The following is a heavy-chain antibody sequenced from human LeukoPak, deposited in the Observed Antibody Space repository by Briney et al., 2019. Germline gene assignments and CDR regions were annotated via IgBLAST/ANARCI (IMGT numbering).Heavy chain of an antibody. CDR1: GFTFSSHG. D-gene: IGHD3-9*01. V-gene: IGHV3-30*02. CDR3: VRDADWSFDY. J-gene: IGHJ4*02. Sequence: GGSLRLSCGASGFTFSSHGMHWVRQAPGRGLEWVAFIRNDGSDKYYADSVKGRFTISRDNSKNTLSVQMNSLRVQDTAVYYCVRDADWSFDYWGQGTLVSVSS. CDR2: IRNDGSDK.